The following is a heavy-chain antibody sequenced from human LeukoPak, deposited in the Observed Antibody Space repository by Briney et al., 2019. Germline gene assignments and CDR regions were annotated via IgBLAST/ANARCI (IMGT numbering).Heavy chain of an antibody. Sequence: GGSLRLSCAASGFTFSSYAMHWVRQAPGKGLEYVSAISSNGGSTYYANSVKGRFTISRDNSKNTLYLQMNSLRAEDTAVYYCAKVPRPDVWTTADWYYMDVWGKGTTVTVSS. V-gene: IGHV3-64*01. CDR1: GFTFSSYA. CDR2: ISSNGGST. CDR3: AKVPRPDVWTTADWYYMDV. D-gene: IGHD3/OR15-3a*01. J-gene: IGHJ6*03.